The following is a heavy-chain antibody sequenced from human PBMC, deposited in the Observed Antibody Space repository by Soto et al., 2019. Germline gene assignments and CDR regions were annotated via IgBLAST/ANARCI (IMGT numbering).Heavy chain of an antibody. CDR1: GYTFTSYD. CDR3: ASSPTVTTGLDY. CDR2: INPSGGST. V-gene: IGHV1-46*01. D-gene: IGHD4-17*01. J-gene: IGHJ4*02. Sequence: GASGKVACKASGYTFTSYDMHCRRQAPGQGLEWMGIINPSGGSTSYAQKFQGRVTMTRNTSTSTVYMELSSLRSEDTAVYYCASSPTVTTGLDYWGQGTLVTVSS.